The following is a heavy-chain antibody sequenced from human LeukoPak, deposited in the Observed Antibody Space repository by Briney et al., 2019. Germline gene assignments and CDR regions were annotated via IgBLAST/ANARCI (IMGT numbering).Heavy chain of an antibody. Sequence: SETLSLTCTVSGGSISSYYWSWIRQPPGQGLEWIGYIYTSGSTNYNPSLKSRVTISVDTSKTQFSLKLSSVTAADTAVHYCARSLRGYSYGTGFDYWGQGTLVTVSS. CDR1: GGSISSYY. CDR2: IYTSGST. J-gene: IGHJ4*02. CDR3: ARSLRGYSYGTGFDY. V-gene: IGHV4-4*09. D-gene: IGHD5-18*01.